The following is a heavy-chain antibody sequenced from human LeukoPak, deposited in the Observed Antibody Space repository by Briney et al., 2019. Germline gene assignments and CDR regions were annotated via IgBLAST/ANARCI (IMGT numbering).Heavy chain of an antibody. Sequence: GGSLRLSCAASGFTFSSSAMSWVRQAPGKGLEWVSAISNNGGYTYYADSVQGRFTISRDNSKSTLCLQMNSLRAEDTAVYYCAKQLGYCSDGSCYFPYWGQGILVTVSS. J-gene: IGHJ4*02. CDR3: AKQLGYCSDGSCYFPY. V-gene: IGHV3-23*01. D-gene: IGHD2-15*01. CDR1: GFTFSSSA. CDR2: ISNNGGYT.